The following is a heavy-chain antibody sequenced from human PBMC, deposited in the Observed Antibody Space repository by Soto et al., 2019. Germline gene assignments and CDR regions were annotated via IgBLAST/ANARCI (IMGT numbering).Heavy chain of an antibody. V-gene: IGHV4-59*01. Sequence: NPSETLSLTCTVSGGSINDFYWSWIRQPPGKGLEWIGYIYYSGSTDYNPSLKGRVTISVDTSKNQFSLKLRSVTAADTAVYYCARVGGVAARTFDYCGQGTMVTVSS. J-gene: IGHJ4*02. CDR2: IYYSGST. CDR1: GGSINDFY. D-gene: IGHD6-6*01. CDR3: ARVGGVAARTFDY.